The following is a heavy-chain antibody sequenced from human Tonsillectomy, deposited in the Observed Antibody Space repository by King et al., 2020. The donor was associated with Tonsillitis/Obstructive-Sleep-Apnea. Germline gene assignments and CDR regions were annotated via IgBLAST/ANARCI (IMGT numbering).Heavy chain of an antibody. CDR2: ISSRTSYT. CDR3: ARDTPPPLRVTMMGGSGKRKNAFDI. Sequence: VQLVESGGGLVKPGGSLRLSCAASGFTFGDYYMSWIRQAPGKGLEWVSYISSRTSYTNYADSVKGRFTISRDNAKNSLYLQMISLRAEDTAVYYCARDTPPPLRVTMMGGSGKRKNAFDIWGQGTMVTVSS. D-gene: IGHD3-22*01. J-gene: IGHJ3*02. CDR1: GFTFGDYY. V-gene: IGHV3-11*05.